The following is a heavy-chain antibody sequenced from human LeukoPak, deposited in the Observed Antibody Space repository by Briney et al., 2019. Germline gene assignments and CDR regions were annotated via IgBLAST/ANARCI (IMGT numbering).Heavy chain of an antibody. CDR1: GGSISSGGYY. V-gene: IGHV4-31*03. CDR2: IYYSGST. D-gene: IGHD6-19*01. Sequence: PSETLSLTCTVSGGSISSGGYYWSWIRQHPGKGLEWIGYIYYSGSTYYNPSLKSRVTISVDTSKNQFSLKLSSVTAADTAVYYCARGGSGWGIYAFDIWGQGTMVTVSS. J-gene: IGHJ3*02. CDR3: ARGGSGWGIYAFDI.